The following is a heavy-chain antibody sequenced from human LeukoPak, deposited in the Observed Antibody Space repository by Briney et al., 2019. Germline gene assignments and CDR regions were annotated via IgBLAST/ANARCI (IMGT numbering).Heavy chain of an antibody. CDR1: GFTVSSNY. Sequence: GGSLRLSCAASGFTVSSNYMSWVRQAPGKGLEWVSVIYSGGSTYYADSVKGRFTISRDSSKNTLYLQMNSLRAEDTAVYYCARGDLHYHDSTRRGFDIWGQGTKVTVSS. CDR2: IYSGGST. V-gene: IGHV3-53*05. CDR3: ARGDLHYHDSTRRGFDI. J-gene: IGHJ3*02. D-gene: IGHD3-10*01.